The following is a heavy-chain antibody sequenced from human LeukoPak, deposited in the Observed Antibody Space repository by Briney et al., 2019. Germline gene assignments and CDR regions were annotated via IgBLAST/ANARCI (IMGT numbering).Heavy chain of an antibody. V-gene: IGHV3-7*01. CDR1: GFTFRNSW. CDR2: IKQEGTEK. J-gene: IGHJ4*02. CDR3: ARDGGGPLD. D-gene: IGHD3-10*01. Sequence: GGSLRLSCAASGFTFRNSWMSWVRQAPGKGLEWVANIKQEGTEKNYVDSVKGRFTISRDNARNSLYLQMNSLRAEDTAVYYCARDGGGPLDWGQGTSVTVSS.